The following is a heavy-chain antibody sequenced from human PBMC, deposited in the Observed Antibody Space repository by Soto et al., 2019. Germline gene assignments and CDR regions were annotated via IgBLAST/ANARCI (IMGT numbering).Heavy chain of an antibody. CDR3: ARRKGDYYDSSGYHYYFDY. J-gene: IGHJ4*02. Sequence: GASVKVSCKASGYTFTDYYVHWVRQAPGQGLEWMGWINPNSGGTKSAQKFQGRVPMTRDTSISTAYMELSRLRSDDTAVYYCARRKGDYYDSSGYHYYFDYWGRGTLVTVSS. V-gene: IGHV1-2*02. D-gene: IGHD3-22*01. CDR1: GYTFTDYY. CDR2: INPNSGGT.